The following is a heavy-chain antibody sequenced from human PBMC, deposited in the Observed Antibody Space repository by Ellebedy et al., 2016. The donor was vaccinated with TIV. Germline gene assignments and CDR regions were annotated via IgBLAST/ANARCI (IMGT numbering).Heavy chain of an antibody. CDR3: ARSQWLQLDVFNM. D-gene: IGHD5-24*01. J-gene: IGHJ3*02. Sequence: SETLSLXXIVSGASISSGSYYWGWIRQPAGKGLEWIGRVYTSGRASYNPSLNSRVTISLDTSKKQFSLRLSSVTAADTAVYYCARSQWLQLDVFNMWGQGTMLTVSS. V-gene: IGHV4-61*02. CDR2: VYTSGRA. CDR1: GASISSGSYY.